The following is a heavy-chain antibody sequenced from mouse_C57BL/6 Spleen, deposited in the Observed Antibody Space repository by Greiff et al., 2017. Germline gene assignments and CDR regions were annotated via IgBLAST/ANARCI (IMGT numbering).Heavy chain of an antibody. CDR1: GYTFTSYW. D-gene: IGHD2-4*01. CDR3: AKLYDYASYYAVDY. J-gene: IGHJ4*01. V-gene: IGHV1-74*01. CDR2: IHPSDSDT. Sequence: QVQLQQPGAELVKPGASVKVSRKASGYTFTSYWMHWVKQRPGQGLEWIGRIHPSDSDTNYNQKFKGKATLTLDKSSSTAYMQLSSLTSEDSAVYYCAKLYDYASYYAVDYWGQGTSVTVSS.